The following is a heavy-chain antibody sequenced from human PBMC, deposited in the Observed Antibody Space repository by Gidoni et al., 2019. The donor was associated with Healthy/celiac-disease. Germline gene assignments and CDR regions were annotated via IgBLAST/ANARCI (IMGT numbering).Heavy chain of an antibody. V-gene: IGHV5-10-1*03. CDR2: IDPSDSDT. D-gene: IGHD2-8*01. J-gene: IGHJ4*02. Sequence: EVQLVQSGAEVKKPGESLRISCTGSGYSFTSYWISWVRQMPGKGLEWMGRIDPSDSDTNYSPSFKGHVTISADKSISTAYLQWSSLKASDTAMYYCARDYCTNGVCYPVYFDYWGQGTLVTVSS. CDR3: ARDYCTNGVCYPVYFDY. CDR1: GYSFTSYW.